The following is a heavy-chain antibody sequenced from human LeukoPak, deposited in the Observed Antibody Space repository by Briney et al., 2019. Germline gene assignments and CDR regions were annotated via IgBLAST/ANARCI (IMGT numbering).Heavy chain of an antibody. Sequence: GGSLRLSCAASGFTFSSYWMHWVRQAPGKGLVWVSRINSDGSSTSYADSVKGRFTIPRDNAKNTLYLQMNSLRAEDTAVYYCARGNGDYEGGLDYWGQGTLVTVSS. V-gene: IGHV3-74*01. CDR2: INSDGSST. CDR3: ARGNGDYEGGLDY. CDR1: GFTFSSYW. D-gene: IGHD4-17*01. J-gene: IGHJ4*02.